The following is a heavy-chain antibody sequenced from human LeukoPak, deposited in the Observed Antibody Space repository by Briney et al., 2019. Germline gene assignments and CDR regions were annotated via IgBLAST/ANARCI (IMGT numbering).Heavy chain of an antibody. CDR1: GFAVSSNY. V-gene: IGHV3-53*01. CDR2: IYSGGST. CDR3: ARGSLGRITIFGVVISGSDYGMDV. J-gene: IGHJ6*02. Sequence: GGSLRLSCAASGFAVSSNYMSWVRQAPGKGLEWVSVIYSGGSTYYADSVKGRFTISRDNSKNTLYLQMTSLRAEDTAVYYCARGSLGRITIFGVVISGSDYGMDVWGQGTTVTVSS. D-gene: IGHD3-3*01.